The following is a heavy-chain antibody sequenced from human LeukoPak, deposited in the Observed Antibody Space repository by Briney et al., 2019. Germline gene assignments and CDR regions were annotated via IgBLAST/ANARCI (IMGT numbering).Heavy chain of an antibody. V-gene: IGHV3-23*01. CDR2: ISGSGGST. Sequence: GGSLRLSCAASGFTFRSYAMSWVRQAPGKGLEWVSVISGSGGSTYYADSVKGRFTISRDNSKNTLYLQMNSLRAEDTAVYYCAENIAAAGTGYLYFQFWGQGTLVTVSS. CDR3: AENIAAAGTGYLYFQF. D-gene: IGHD6-13*01. CDR1: GFTFRSYA. J-gene: IGHJ1*01.